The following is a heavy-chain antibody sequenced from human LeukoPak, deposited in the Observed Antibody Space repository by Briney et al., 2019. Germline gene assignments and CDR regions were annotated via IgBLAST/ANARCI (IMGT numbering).Heavy chain of an antibody. CDR2: IRSKAYGGTT. CDR1: GFTFGDYA. CDR3: ARDRSGYYSEYFQH. J-gene: IGHJ1*01. Sequence: PGGSLRLSCTASGFTFGDYAMTWARQAPGKGLEWVGFIRSKAYGGTTDYAASVKGRFTISRDDSKSIAYLEMNSLKTEDTAVYYCARDRSGYYSEYFQHWGQGTLVTVSS. D-gene: IGHD3-22*01. V-gene: IGHV3-49*04.